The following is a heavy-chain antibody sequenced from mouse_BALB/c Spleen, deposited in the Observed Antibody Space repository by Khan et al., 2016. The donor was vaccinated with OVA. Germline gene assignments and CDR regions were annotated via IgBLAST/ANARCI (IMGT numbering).Heavy chain of an antibody. D-gene: IGHD2-14*01. Sequence: QVQLKESGPGLVAPSQSLSITCTVSGFSVSRYNIHWIRQAPGKGLEWLGMIWGGGGTDYNPNLKSRLNISKDNSKSQVFLKMNRLQTDDTAMYYCARAYYRDDGYYAMDYWGQGTSVTVSS. J-gene: IGHJ4*01. CDR2: IWGGGGT. CDR1: GFSVSRYN. CDR3: ARAYYRDDGYYAMDY. V-gene: IGHV2-6-4*01.